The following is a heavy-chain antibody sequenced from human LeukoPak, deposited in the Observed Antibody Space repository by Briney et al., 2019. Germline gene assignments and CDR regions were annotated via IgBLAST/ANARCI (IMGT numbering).Heavy chain of an antibody. CDR3: ARRYCSSTSCNQVDY. D-gene: IGHD2-2*01. Sequence: SVKVSCKASGGTFSSYAISWVRQAPGQGLEWMGGIIPIFGTANYAQKFQGRVTITADESTSTAYMELSSLRSEDTAVYYCARRYCSSTSCNQVDYWGQGTLVTVSS. CDR2: IIPIFGTA. V-gene: IGHV1-69*13. CDR1: GGTFSSYA. J-gene: IGHJ4*02.